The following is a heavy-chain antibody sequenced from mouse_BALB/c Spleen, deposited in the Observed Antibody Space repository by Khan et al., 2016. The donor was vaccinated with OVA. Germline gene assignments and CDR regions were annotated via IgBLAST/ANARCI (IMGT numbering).Heavy chain of an antibody. J-gene: IGHJ4*01. D-gene: IGHD1-3*01. V-gene: IGHV5-12*02. CDR3: ARQLNGAMHY. CDR1: GFTFSDYY. Sequence: EVQLVESGGGLVQPGGSLKLSCATSGFTFSDYYMYWVRQTPEKRLEWVAYISNGGGSTYSPDTVKGRFTISRDNAKNTLYLQMSRLKSEDRAMYYCARQLNGAMHYWGQGTSVTVSS. CDR2: ISNGGGST.